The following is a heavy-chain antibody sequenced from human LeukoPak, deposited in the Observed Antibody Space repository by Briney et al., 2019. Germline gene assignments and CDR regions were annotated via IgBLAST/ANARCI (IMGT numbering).Heavy chain of an antibody. V-gene: IGHV1-69*06. Sequence: GASVKVSCKASGGTFSSYAISWVRQAPGQGLEWMGGIIPIFGTANYAQKFQGRVTITADKSTSTAYMELSSLRSEDTAVYYCAREDTMVRGVINIESYHGMDVWGKGTTVTVSS. J-gene: IGHJ6*04. CDR2: IIPIFGTA. CDR3: AREDTMVRGVINIESYHGMDV. CDR1: GGTFSSYA. D-gene: IGHD3-10*01.